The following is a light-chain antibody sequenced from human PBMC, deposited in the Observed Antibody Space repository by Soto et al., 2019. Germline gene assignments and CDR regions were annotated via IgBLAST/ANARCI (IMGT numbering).Light chain of an antibody. CDR3: QQANSFPYT. Sequence: EIVMTQSPATLSVSPGETATLSCRASQSVAFHLAWYQQKPGQGPRLLIYGAFTRATGIPARFSGSGSGTEFTLTISSLQSEDFATYYCQQANSFPYTFGQGTKLEIK. V-gene: IGKV3-15*01. CDR2: GAF. CDR1: QSVAFH. J-gene: IGKJ2*01.